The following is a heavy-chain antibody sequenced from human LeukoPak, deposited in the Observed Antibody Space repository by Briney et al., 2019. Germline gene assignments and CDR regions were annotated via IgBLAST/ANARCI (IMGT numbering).Heavy chain of an antibody. CDR3: ARGVVIAAAETRWFDH. CDR1: GGSFSGYY. V-gene: IGHV4-34*01. Sequence: SETLSLTCAVYGGSFSGYYWSWIRQPPGKGLEWIGEINHSGSTNYNPSLKSRVTISVDTSKNQFSLKLSSVTAADTAVYHCARGVVIAAAETRWFDHWGQGTLVTVSS. D-gene: IGHD6-13*01. CDR2: INHSGST. J-gene: IGHJ5*02.